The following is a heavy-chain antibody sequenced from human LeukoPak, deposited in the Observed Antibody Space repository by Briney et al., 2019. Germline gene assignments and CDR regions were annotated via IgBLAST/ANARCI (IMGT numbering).Heavy chain of an antibody. CDR1: GGSISSGDYY. D-gene: IGHD3-10*01. V-gene: IGHV4-30-4*08. Sequence: SETLSLTCTVSGGSISSGDYYWSWIRQPPGKGLEWIGYIYYSGSTYYNPSLKSRVTISVDTSKNQFSLKLSSVTAADTAVYYCARVGMVRGVIILYYGMDVWGQGTTVTVSS. CDR3: ARVGMVRGVIILYYGMDV. CDR2: IYYSGST. J-gene: IGHJ6*02.